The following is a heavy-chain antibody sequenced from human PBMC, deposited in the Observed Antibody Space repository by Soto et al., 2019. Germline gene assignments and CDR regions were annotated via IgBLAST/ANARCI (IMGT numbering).Heavy chain of an antibody. CDR2: IYYSGST. V-gene: IGHV4-59*01. D-gene: IGHD2-2*02. J-gene: IGHJ4*02. CDR1: GGSISSYY. CDR3: ARALPAAVPFDY. Sequence: PSETLSLTCTVSGGSISSYYWSWIRQPPGKGLEWIGYIYYSGSTNYNPSLKSRVTISVDTSKNQFSLKLSSVTAADTAVYYCARALPAAVPFDYWGQGTLVTVSS.